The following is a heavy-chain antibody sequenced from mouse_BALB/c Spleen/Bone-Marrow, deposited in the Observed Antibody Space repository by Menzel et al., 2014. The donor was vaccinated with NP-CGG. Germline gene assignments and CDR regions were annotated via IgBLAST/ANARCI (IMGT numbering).Heavy chain of an antibody. CDR1: GFAFSRYW. CDR3: AKNCYYDYVAY. J-gene: IGHJ3*01. D-gene: IGHD1-2*01. CDR2: INPDSSTI. Sequence: EVQVVESGGGLVQPGGSLKLSCAASGFAFSRYWMTWVRQAPGKGLEWIGEINPDSSTINYTPSLKDKSIISRDNTKNTLYLQMSRVRSEDTAVYYCAKNCYYDYVAYWGQGTLVTVSA. V-gene: IGHV4-1*02.